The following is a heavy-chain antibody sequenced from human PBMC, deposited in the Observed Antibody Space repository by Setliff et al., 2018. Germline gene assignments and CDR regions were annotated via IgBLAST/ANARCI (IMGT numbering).Heavy chain of an antibody. D-gene: IGHD3-3*01. J-gene: IGHJ3*02. CDR1: GGSITSSSYY. CDR3: ARSGYYDFWSGFLNDAFDI. CDR2: IFWSGTT. Sequence: LSLTCTVSGGSITSSSYYWGWVRQPPGKGLEWIGTIFWSGTTYYNPSLNSRGTISVDTSKNQFSLKLSSVTAADTAVYYCARSGYYDFWSGFLNDAFDIWGQGTMVTVSS. V-gene: IGHV4-39*07.